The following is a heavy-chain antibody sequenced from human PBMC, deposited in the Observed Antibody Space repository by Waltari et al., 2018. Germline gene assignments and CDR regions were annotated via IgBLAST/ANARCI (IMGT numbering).Heavy chain of an antibody. CDR1: GLTFGDYA. J-gene: IGHJ6*03. V-gene: IGHV3-49*05. CDR3: TPQGYGPVGNYYYMNV. D-gene: IGHD1-26*01. Sequence: EVQLVESGGGLVKPGRSLRLSCTASGLTFGDYAMSWFRQAPGKGLGGEGLIVSKAYGETRQYAASVKGRFSISRDDSKSIAYLQMKSLKTEDTAMYYCTPQGYGPVGNYYYMNVWGNGTTVTVSS. CDR2: IVSKAYGETR.